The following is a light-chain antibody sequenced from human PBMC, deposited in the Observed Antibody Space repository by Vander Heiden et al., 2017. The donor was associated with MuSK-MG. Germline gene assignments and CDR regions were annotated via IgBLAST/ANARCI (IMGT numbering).Light chain of an antibody. V-gene: IGKV1-39*01. Sequence: IQVTQSPSSLSSSLGDRPTITGRASLSISTYLNWYQQKPEKAPKLLIYTASTVQSGVASRFSGSGSGTDFTLTSSRLQHEDFANYFWQHSYSKSTFGQGTKLEIK. CDR2: TAS. CDR3: QHSYSKST. J-gene: IGKJ2*02. CDR1: LSISTY.